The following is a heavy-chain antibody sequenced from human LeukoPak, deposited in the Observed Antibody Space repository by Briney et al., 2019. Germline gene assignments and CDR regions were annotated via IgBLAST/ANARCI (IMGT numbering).Heavy chain of an antibody. V-gene: IGHV3-11*06. CDR3: ARFELDSGGYATNFDS. Sequence: GGSLRLSCVVSGFSFSDYYKNWIRQTPGKGLEWLSYISGSSSHTLYADSVKGRFTISRDNAKNSLYLQMNSLRAEDTAVYYCARFELDSGGYATNFDSWGQGTLVTVSP. CDR1: GFSFSDYY. J-gene: IGHJ4*02. D-gene: IGHD3-22*01. CDR2: ISGSSSHT.